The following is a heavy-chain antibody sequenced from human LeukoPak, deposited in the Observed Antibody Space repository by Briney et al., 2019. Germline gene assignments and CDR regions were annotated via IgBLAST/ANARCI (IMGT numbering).Heavy chain of an antibody. V-gene: IGHV4-34*10. CDR1: GESITAYY. J-gene: IGHJ6*02. D-gene: IGHD6-19*01. CDR3: ARDPSSSGWPYYYYYGMDV. Sequence: SETLSLTCAVYGESITAYYWTWIRQPPGKRLEWIGEVRHSGSTNYNPSLKSRVTMSVDMSKNQFSLKLSSVTAADTAVYYCARDPSSSGWPYYYYYGMDVWGQGTTVTVSS. CDR2: VRHSGST.